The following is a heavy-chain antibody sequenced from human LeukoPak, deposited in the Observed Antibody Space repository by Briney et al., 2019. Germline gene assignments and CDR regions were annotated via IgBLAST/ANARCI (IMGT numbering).Heavy chain of an antibody. J-gene: IGHJ4*02. CDR1: GGSITSSNYF. D-gene: IGHD2-2*01. CDR2: IYYSGST. Sequence: SETLSLTCTVSGGSITSSNYFWGWIRQSPGKGLEWIGSIYYSGSTYYNPSLKSRVTISVETSKIQFSLRLSSVTAADSAVYYCARDSCSSTSCRRKFDNWGQGTLVTVSS. CDR3: ARDSCSSTSCRRKFDN. V-gene: IGHV4-39*07.